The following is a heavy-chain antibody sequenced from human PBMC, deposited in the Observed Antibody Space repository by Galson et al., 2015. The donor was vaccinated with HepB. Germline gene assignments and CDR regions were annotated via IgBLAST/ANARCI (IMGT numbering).Heavy chain of an antibody. CDR3: ARRRGIAVAGMDWYFDL. D-gene: IGHD6-19*01. CDR2: IYPGDSDT. J-gene: IGHJ2*01. V-gene: IGHV5-51*01. CDR1: GYSFTSYW. Sequence: QSGAEVKKPGESLKISCKGSGYSFTSYWIGWVRQMPGKGLEWMGIIYPGDSDTRYSPSFQGQVTISADKSISTAYLQWSSLKASDTAMYYCARRRGIAVAGMDWYFDLWGRGTLVTVSS.